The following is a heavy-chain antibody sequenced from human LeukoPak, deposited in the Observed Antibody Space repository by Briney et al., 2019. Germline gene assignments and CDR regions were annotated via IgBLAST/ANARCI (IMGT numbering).Heavy chain of an antibody. V-gene: IGHV4-61*01. CDR2: IYYSGST. CDR1: GGSVSSGSYY. Sequence: SETLSLTCTVSGGSVSSGSYYWSWIRQPPGKGLEWIGYIYYSGSTNYNPSLKSRVTISVDTSKNQFSLKQSSVTAADTAVYYCARGRGYDSSGYYFYYWGQGTLVTVSS. J-gene: IGHJ4*02. D-gene: IGHD3-22*01. CDR3: ARGRGYDSSGYYFYY.